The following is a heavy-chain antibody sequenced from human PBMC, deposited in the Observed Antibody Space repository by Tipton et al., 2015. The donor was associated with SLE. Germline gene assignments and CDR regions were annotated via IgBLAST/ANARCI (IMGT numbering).Heavy chain of an antibody. D-gene: IGHD2-2*01. V-gene: IGHV3-30*04. CDR2: ILYDGSNK. J-gene: IGHJ6*03. CDR3: ARGAPKTVVATYYYMDV. CDR1: GFTFSSYA. Sequence: SLRLSCAASGFTFSSYAMHWVRQAPGKGLEWVAIILYDGSNKYYADSVKGRFTISRDNSKNTLYLQMNSLRAEDTAVYYCARGAPKTVVATYYYMDVWGKGTTVTVSS.